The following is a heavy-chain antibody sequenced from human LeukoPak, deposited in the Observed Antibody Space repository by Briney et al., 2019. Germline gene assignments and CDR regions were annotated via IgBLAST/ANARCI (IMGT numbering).Heavy chain of an antibody. D-gene: IGHD3-22*01. CDR1: GFTFSSYW. V-gene: IGHV3-7*01. CDR2: IKHDGSEK. Sequence: EGSLRLSCAASGFTFSSYWMHWVRQAPGKGLEWVANIKHDGSEKYYTISRDNAKNSLYLQMNSLRAEDTAVYSCVRDGDTSGYTNWGQGTLVTVSS. J-gene: IGHJ4*02. CDR3: VRDGDTSGYTN.